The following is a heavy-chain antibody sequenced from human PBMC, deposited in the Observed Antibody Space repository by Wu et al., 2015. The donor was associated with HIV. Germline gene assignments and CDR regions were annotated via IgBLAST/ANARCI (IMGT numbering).Heavy chain of an antibody. V-gene: IGHV1-18*04. CDR3: ARGLKVGTTVRAIGFDI. J-gene: IGHJ3*02. CDR1: GYTFTGYY. CDR2: ISAYNGNT. D-gene: IGHD1-26*01. Sequence: QVQLVQSGAEVKKPGASVKVSCKASGYTFTGYYIHWVRQAPGQGLEWMGWISAYNGNTNYAQKLQGRVTMTTDTSTSTAYMELRSLRSDDTAVYYCARGLKVGTTVRAIGFDIWGQGTMVTVSS.